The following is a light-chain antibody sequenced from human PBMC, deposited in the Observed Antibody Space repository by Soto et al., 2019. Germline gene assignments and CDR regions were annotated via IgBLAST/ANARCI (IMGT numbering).Light chain of an antibody. CDR1: QTISSW. J-gene: IGKJ1*01. V-gene: IGKV1-5*03. CDR2: KAS. CDR3: QHYNSYSEA. Sequence: DIQMTQSPSTLSGSVGDRVTITCXASQTISSWLAWYQQKPGKAPKLLIYKASTLKSGVPSRFSGSGSGTEFTLTISSLQPGDFATYYCQHYNSYSEAFGQGTKVDI.